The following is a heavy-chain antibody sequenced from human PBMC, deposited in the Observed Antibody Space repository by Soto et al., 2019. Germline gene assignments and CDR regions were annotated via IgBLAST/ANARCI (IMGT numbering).Heavy chain of an antibody. CDR3: ARISGWRIGGFGGAFDI. V-gene: IGHV3-48*03. J-gene: IGHJ3*02. CDR2: ISSSGSSI. D-gene: IGHD3-16*01. Sequence: GGSLRLSCAASGFTFSSYEMNWVRQAPGKGLEWISYISSSGSSIHYADSVKGRFTISRDNAKNSLYLQMNSLRAEDTAVYYCARISGWRIGGFGGAFDIWGQGTMVTVSS. CDR1: GFTFSSYE.